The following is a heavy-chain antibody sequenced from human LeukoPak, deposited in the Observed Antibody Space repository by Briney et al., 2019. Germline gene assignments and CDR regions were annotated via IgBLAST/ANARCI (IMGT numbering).Heavy chain of an antibody. CDR3: ASRHYYDSSFDY. V-gene: IGHV4-61*02. D-gene: IGHD3-22*01. CDR2: IYTSGST. J-gene: IGHJ4*02. Sequence: PSETLSLTCTVSGGSISSGSYYWSWIRQPAGKGLEWIVRIYTSGSTNYNPSLKSRITISVDTSKNQFSLKLSSVTAADTAVYYCASRHYYDSSFDYWGQGTLVTVSS. CDR1: GGSISSGSYY.